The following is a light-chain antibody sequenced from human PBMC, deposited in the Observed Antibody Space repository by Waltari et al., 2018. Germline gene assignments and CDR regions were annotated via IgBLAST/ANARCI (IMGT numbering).Light chain of an antibody. Sequence: DIQMTQSPSTLSAFVGDRVSITCRASQSISYSLAWYQQKPGKAPKLLIYKASTLESGVPSRFSGSGSGTEFTLTISSLQPDDFATYYCHQVNTYPLTFGGGTKVEIK. J-gene: IGKJ4*01. CDR1: QSISYS. CDR2: KAS. CDR3: HQVNTYPLT. V-gene: IGKV1-5*03.